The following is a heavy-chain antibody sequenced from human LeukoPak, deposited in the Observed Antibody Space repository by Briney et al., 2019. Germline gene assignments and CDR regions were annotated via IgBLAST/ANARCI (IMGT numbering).Heavy chain of an antibody. J-gene: IGHJ3*02. CDR2: INPNSGGT. CDR3: ARGDYYDSSGYYYDKLSAFDI. D-gene: IGHD3-22*01. CDR1: GYTFTGYY. V-gene: IGHV1-2*02. Sequence: ASVKVSCKASGYTFTGYYMHWVRQAPGQGLEWMGWINPNSGGTNYAQKFQGRVTMTRDTSISTAYMELSRLRPDDTAVYYCARGDYYDSSGYYYDKLSAFDIWGQGTMVTVSS.